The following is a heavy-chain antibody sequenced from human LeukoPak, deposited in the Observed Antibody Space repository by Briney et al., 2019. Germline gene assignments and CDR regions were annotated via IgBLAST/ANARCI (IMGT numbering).Heavy chain of an antibody. CDR1: GGSISSYY. CDR2: ISDIGSI. V-gene: IGHV4-59*08. D-gene: IGHD2/OR15-2a*01. J-gene: IGHJ4*02. Sequence: SETLSLTCTVSGGSISSYYWSWIRQPPGKGLEWIAYISDIGSINYNPSLKSRVTISLDTSKNQFSLELSSVTAADTAVYYCAGHHPRNTVDFWGQGTLVTVSS. CDR3: AGHHPRNTVDF.